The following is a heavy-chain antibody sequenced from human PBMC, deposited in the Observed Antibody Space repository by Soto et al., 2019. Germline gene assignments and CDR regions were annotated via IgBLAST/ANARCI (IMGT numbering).Heavy chain of an antibody. CDR2: IYYSGGT. V-gene: IGHV4-39*01. D-gene: IGHD3-22*01. CDR3: ARLIVLVQNGFEP. CDR1: GGSISSRSYC. J-gene: IGHJ5*02. Sequence: PETLSLTCPASGGSISSRSYCWGWIRKPPGKGLEWIGSIYYSGGTYYTPSLKSRVTIYVETSKKQFSLKLSSVTAADTDVYYCARLIVLVQNGFEPSGQAPLVTVCS.